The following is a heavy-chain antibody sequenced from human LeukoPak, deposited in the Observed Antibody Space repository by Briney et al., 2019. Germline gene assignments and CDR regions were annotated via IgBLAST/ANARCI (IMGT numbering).Heavy chain of an antibody. CDR1: GFTFSSCA. CDR2: ISYDGSNK. Sequence: GGSLRLSCAASGFTFSSCAMHWVRQAPGKGLEWVAVISYDGSNKYYADSVKGRFTISRDNSKNTLYLQMNSLRAEDTAVYYCASVRAMVRFDYWGQGTLVTVSS. D-gene: IGHD3-10*01. CDR3: ASVRAMVRFDY. J-gene: IGHJ4*02. V-gene: IGHV3-30-3*01.